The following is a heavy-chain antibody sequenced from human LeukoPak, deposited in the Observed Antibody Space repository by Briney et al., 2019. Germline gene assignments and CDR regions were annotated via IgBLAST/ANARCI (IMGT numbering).Heavy chain of an antibody. CDR3: ARVTSEDGMDV. Sequence: PGGSLRLSCAASRFTFSSYAMHWVRQAPGKGLEYVSAISSNGGSTYYANSVKGRFTISRDNSKNTLYLQMRRLRAEDMAVYYCARVTSEDGMDVWGQGTTVTVTS. CDR1: RFTFSSYA. CDR2: ISSNGGST. V-gene: IGHV3-64*01. J-gene: IGHJ6*02.